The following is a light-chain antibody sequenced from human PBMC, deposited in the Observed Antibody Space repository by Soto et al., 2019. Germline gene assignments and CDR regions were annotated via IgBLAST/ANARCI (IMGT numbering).Light chain of an antibody. CDR2: GAS. CDR3: QQYGGSRWT. Sequence: EMVLTQSPGTLSLSPGERATLSCSASQSVSSTYLAWYQQKPGQAPRLLIYGASNRATGIPDRFSGSGSGTDFTLTISRLKPEDFAVYYCQQYGGSRWTFGQGTRVDI. J-gene: IGKJ1*01. V-gene: IGKV3-20*01. CDR1: QSVSSTY.